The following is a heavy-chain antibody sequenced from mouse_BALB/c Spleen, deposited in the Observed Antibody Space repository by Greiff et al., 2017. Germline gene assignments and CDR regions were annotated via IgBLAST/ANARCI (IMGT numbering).Heavy chain of an antibody. CDR1: GYTFTSYY. J-gene: IGHJ3*01. Sequence: QVQLQQPGAELVKPGASVKLSCKASGYTFTSYYMYWVKQRPGQGLEWIGGINPSNGGTNFNEKFKSKATLTVDKSSSTAYMQLSSLTSEDSAVYYCTRSGYNPWFAYWGQGTLVTVSA. CDR3: TRSGYNPWFAY. V-gene: IGHV1S81*02. CDR2: INPSNGGT. D-gene: IGHD3-1*01.